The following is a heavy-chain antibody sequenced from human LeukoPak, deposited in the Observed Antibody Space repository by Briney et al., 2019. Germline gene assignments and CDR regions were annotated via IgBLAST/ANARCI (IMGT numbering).Heavy chain of an antibody. D-gene: IGHD3-22*01. J-gene: IGHJ4*02. Sequence: PGGSLRLSCAASGFTFSTYPIHWVRQAPGKRLEWVAVISHDGSEKYYADSVKGRFTISRDNSKNTLYLQMNSLRVEDTAVYFCASGRDFYYDTSGWWGQGTLVTVSS. V-gene: IGHV3-30-3*01. CDR1: GFTFSTYP. CDR2: ISHDGSEK. CDR3: ASGRDFYYDTSGW.